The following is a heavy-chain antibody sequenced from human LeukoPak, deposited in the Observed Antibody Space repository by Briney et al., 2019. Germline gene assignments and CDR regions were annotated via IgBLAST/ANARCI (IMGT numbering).Heavy chain of an antibody. CDR1: GYTFTGYY. CDR2: INPNRGGT. Sequence: ASVKASCKASGYTFTGYYMHWVRQAPGQGLEWMGWINPNRGGTNYAQKFQGRVTMTRDTSISTAYMELSRLRSDDTAVYYCARSVRIAVAGTRSDYWGQGTLVTVSS. V-gene: IGHV1-2*02. J-gene: IGHJ4*02. CDR3: ARSVRIAVAGTRSDY. D-gene: IGHD6-19*01.